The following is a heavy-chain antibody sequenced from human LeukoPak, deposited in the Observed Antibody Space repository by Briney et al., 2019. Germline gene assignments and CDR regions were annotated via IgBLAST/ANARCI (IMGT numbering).Heavy chain of an antibody. J-gene: IGHJ4*02. CDR1: GFSFNSYA. Sequence: GGSLRLSCAASGFSFNSYAMSWVRQAPGMGLQLVSTISTDGGSTYSADSVKGRFTISRDNSKNTLFLQMNSLRAEDTAVYFCAKDYRGSFTDWGQGTLVTVSS. D-gene: IGHD1-26*01. CDR3: AKDYRGSFTD. V-gene: IGHV3-23*01. CDR2: ISTDGGST.